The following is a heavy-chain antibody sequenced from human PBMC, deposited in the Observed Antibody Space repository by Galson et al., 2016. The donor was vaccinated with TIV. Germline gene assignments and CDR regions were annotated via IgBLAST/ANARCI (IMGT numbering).Heavy chain of an antibody. CDR1: GDSVSSNSAA. CDR2: TYYRSEWNS. CDR3: ARGRSGYNSTYYYYGMDV. J-gene: IGHJ6*02. D-gene: IGHD5-24*01. V-gene: IGHV6-1*01. Sequence: CAISGDSVSSNSAAWNWIRQSPSRGPEWLGRTYYRSEWNSDYAVSVRSRIVIKADRSKNQFFLQLNSVTSEDTAVYFCARGRSGYNSTYYYYGMDVWGQGTTVSVSS.